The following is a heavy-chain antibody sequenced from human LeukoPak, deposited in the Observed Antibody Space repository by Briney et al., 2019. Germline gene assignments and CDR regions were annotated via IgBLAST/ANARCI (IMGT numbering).Heavy chain of an antibody. J-gene: IGHJ4*02. CDR1: GFTFGDYA. V-gene: IGHV3-49*03. CDR3: TRGKGDQGWY. D-gene: IGHD2-15*01. CDR2: IRSKAYGGTT. Sequence: PGGSLRLSCIGSGFTFGDYAMSWFRQASGKGLEWVGFIRSKAYGGTTEYAASVRGRFTISRDDSKSIAYLQMNSLKTEDTAVYYCTRGKGDQGWYWGQGTLVTVSS.